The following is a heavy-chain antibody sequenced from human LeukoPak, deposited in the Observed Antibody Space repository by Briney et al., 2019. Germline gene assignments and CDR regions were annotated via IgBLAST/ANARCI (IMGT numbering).Heavy chain of an antibody. CDR2: ISSSRRTI. CDR3: ARSSSRYCSGGSCYSGVLGYFDH. D-gene: IGHD2-15*01. CDR1: GFTFSNYN. V-gene: IGHV3-48*01. J-gene: IGHJ4*02. Sequence: GGSLRLSCAASGFTFSNYNINWVRQAPGKGLEWVSYISSSRRTISYADSVKGRFTISRGNAKNSLYLQMNSLRAEDTAVYYCARSSSRYCSGGSCYSGVLGYFDHWGQGTLVTVSS.